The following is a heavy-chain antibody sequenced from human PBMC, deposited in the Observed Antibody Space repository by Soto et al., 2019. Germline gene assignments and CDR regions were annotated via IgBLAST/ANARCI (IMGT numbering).Heavy chain of an antibody. CDR3: ARTTGKGGLLNYGMDV. Sequence: PSETLSLTCTVSGGSISSGDYYWGWIRQPPGKGLEWIGSIYYSGSTYYNPSLKSRVTISVDTSKNQFSLKLSSVTAADTAVYYRARTTGKGGLLNYGMDVWGQGTTVTVSS. J-gene: IGHJ6*02. V-gene: IGHV4-39*01. CDR1: GGSISSGDYY. D-gene: IGHD1-1*01. CDR2: IYYSGST.